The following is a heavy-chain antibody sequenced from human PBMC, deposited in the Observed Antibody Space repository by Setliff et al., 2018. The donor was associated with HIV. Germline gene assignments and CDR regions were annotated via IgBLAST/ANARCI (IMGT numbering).Heavy chain of an antibody. CDR3: ARHDMRHYDFWSGSPSHWFDP. V-gene: IGHV4-39*07. Sequence: SETLSLTCTVSGGSISSSSYYWGWIRQPPGKGLEWIGSSYYSGSTDHNPSLKRRVSISLDTSKNQFSLRLNSATAADTAVYYCARHDMRHYDFWSGSPSHWFDPWGQGTLVTVSS. CDR1: GGSISSSSYY. CDR2: SYYSGST. J-gene: IGHJ5*02. D-gene: IGHD3-3*01.